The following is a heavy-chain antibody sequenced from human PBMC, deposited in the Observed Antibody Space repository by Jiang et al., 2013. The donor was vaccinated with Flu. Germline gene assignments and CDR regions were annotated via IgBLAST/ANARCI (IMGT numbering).Heavy chain of an antibody. J-gene: IGHJ4*02. V-gene: IGHV3-20*04. CDR1: GFDFGDSG. CDR2: ITWNGGNS. Sequence: VQLLESGGGVVRPGESLRLSCAASGFDFGDSGMTWVRQAPGKGLEWVAGITWNGGNSGYADSVKGRFTISRDNAENSVYLQMHSLRAEDTALYYCARGGSDYEGVSYWGQGTLVTVSS. D-gene: IGHD4-17*01. CDR3: ARGGSDYEGVSY.